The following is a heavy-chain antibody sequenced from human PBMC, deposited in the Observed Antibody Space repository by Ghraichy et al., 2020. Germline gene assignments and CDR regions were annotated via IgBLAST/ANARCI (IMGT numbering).Heavy chain of an antibody. CDR1: GVSVSDYY. CDR2: VYVVGTT. J-gene: IGHJ4*02. CDR3: AGGGNSVPPASDY. V-gene: IGHV4-59*02. D-gene: IGHD4-23*01. Sequence: SETLSLTCTVSGVSVSDYYWHWVRQPPGKGLEWIGYVYVVGTTNYNPSLKSRVTISLDTSKNQFSLKLTSVTAADTAVYYCAGGGNSVPPASDYWGQGSLVTVST.